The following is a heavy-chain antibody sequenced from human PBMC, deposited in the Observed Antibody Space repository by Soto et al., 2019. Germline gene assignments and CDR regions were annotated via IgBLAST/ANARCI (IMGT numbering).Heavy chain of an antibody. Sequence: QVQLQESGPGLVEPSQTLALTCTVSGDPLNTGGYYWSWIRHLPGKGLEWLGYIYYSGNTYYNPSLKGRVNISGDMSKKQFSLRLSSVTAADTAAYHCARVSSDWFDPWGPGIQVTVSS. V-gene: IGHV4-31*03. J-gene: IGHJ5*02. CDR1: GDPLNTGGYY. CDR2: IYYSGNT. D-gene: IGHD3-10*01. CDR3: ARVSSDWFDP.